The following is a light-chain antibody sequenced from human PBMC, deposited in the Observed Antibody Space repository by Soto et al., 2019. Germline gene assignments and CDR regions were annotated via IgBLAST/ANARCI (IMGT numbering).Light chain of an antibody. J-gene: IGKJ2*01. CDR2: GAS. Sequence: EIVMTQAPATLSVSPGERVTLSCRASQNIDINLAWFQQKPGQSPRFLIYGASTRATGIPARFSGSGSGTEFTLTISSLQAEDVAVYYCHQYHNWYTFGQGTKLEIK. CDR1: QNIDIN. V-gene: IGKV3-15*01. CDR3: HQYHNWYT.